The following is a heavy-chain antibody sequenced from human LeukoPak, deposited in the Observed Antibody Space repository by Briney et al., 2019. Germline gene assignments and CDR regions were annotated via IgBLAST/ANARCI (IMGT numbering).Heavy chain of an antibody. V-gene: IGHV3-23*01. CDR3: AKPSSGVGSDWSNYMDV. CDR2: ISGSGGRP. D-gene: IGHD6-19*01. J-gene: IGHJ6*03. Sequence: GGSLRLSCAASGFTFSSYAMSCVRQAPGKGLEWVSAISGSGGRPYYADSVKGRFTISRDNSKNTLYLQMNSLRAEDTAVYYCAKPSSGVGSDWSNYMDVWVKGTTVTVSS. CDR1: GFTFSSYA.